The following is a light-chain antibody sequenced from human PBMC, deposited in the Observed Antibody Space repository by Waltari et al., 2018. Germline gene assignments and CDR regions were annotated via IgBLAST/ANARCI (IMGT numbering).Light chain of an antibody. Sequence: QSALTQPASVSGSPGQSITIPCTGTSSDVGFYNLVSWYQPHPDKAPKLMVYEVIERPSGVSTLFSGSKSGNTASLTISGLQAEDEADYYCCSYAGRNIWVFGGGTKVTVL. CDR1: SSDVGFYNL. CDR3: CSYAGRNIWV. CDR2: EVI. J-gene: IGLJ3*02. V-gene: IGLV2-23*02.